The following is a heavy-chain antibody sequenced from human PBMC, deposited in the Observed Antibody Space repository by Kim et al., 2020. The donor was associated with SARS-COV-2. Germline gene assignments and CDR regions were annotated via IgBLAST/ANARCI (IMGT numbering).Heavy chain of an antibody. D-gene: IGHD6-19*01. CDR3: ATGPVAGTVLWFDP. J-gene: IGHJ5*02. Sequence: ATKFQGRVTMTEDTSTDTAYMELSSLRSEDTAVYYCATGPVAGTVLWFDPWGQGTLVTVSS. V-gene: IGHV1-24*01.